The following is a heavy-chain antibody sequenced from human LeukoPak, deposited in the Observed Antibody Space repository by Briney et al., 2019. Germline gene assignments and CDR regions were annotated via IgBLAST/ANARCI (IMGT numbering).Heavy chain of an antibody. CDR1: GGSLRSYY. CDR2: VSHSGTT. D-gene: IGHD5-24*01. V-gene: IGHV4-34*01. CDR3: ARVGGWLQLKRWGFDY. Sequence: SETLSLTCAVYGGSLRSYYWSWIRPSPGKGLEWIGEVSHSGTTTYNPSLKGRVIISMDTSKRQFSLKVTSVTAADTAIYYCARVGGWLQLKRWGFDYWGQGTPVTVSS. J-gene: IGHJ4*02.